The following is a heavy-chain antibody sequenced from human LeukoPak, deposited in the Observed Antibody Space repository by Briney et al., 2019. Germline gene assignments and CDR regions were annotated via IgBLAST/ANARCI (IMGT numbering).Heavy chain of an antibody. V-gene: IGHV1-24*01. Sequence: GASVKVSCKVSGYTLTELSMHWVRQAPGKGLEWMGGFDPEDGETIYAQKFQGRVTMTEDTSTDTAHMELSSLRSEDTAVYYCATVVIDYDSSGPFDYWGQGTLVTVSS. D-gene: IGHD3-22*01. CDR3: ATVVIDYDSSGPFDY. J-gene: IGHJ4*02. CDR1: GYTLTELS. CDR2: FDPEDGET.